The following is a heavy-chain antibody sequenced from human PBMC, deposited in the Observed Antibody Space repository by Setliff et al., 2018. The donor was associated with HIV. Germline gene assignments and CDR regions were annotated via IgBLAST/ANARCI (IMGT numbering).Heavy chain of an antibody. CDR1: GFTFSDYY. CDR3: ARNGRGGYDSFDI. CDR2: ISSSSSYT. V-gene: IGHV3-11*03. D-gene: IGHD5-12*01. J-gene: IGHJ3*02. Sequence: GGSLRLSCAASGFTFSDYYMSWIRQAPGKGLEWVSYISSSSSYTNDADSVKGRFTISGDNAKNSLYLQMNSLGAEDTAVYYCARNGRGGYDSFDIWGQGTMVTVSS.